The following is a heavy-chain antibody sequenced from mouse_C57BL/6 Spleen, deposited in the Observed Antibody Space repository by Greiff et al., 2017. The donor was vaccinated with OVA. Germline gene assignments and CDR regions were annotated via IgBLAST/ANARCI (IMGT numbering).Heavy chain of an antibody. CDR1: GYSITSGYY. Sequence: EVQLVESGPGLVKPSQSLSLTCSVTGYSITSGYYWNWIRQFPGNKLEWMGYISYDGSNNYNPSLKNRISITRDTSKNQFFLKLNSVTTEDTATYYCARGVTEDYWGQGTTLTVSS. CDR3: ARGVTEDY. CDR2: ISYDGSN. J-gene: IGHJ2*01. V-gene: IGHV3-6*01. D-gene: IGHD2-3*01.